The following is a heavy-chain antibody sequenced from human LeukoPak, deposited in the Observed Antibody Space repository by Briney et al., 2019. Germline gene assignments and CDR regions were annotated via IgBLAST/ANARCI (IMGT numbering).Heavy chain of an antibody. CDR3: ARVLGGLDDYGDLGYYYYMDV. CDR2: IYYSGST. J-gene: IGHJ6*03. Sequence: SQTLSLTCTVSGGSISSGGYYWSWIRQHPGKGLEWIGYIYYSGSTYYNPSLKSRVTISVDTSKNQFSLKLSSVTAADTAVYYCARVLGGLDDYGDLGYYYYMDVWGKGTTVTVSS. CDR1: GGSISSGGYY. D-gene: IGHD4-17*01. V-gene: IGHV4-31*03.